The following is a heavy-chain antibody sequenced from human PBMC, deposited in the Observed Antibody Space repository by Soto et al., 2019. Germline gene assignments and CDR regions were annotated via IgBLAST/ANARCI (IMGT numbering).Heavy chain of an antibody. J-gene: IGHJ4*02. V-gene: IGHV3-49*03. CDR3: TTERRVIAADLAGY. D-gene: IGHD6-13*01. CDR1: GFTFGDYA. CDR2: IRSKAYGGTT. Sequence: PGGSLRLSCTASGFTFGDYAMSWFRQAPGKGLEWVGFIRSKAYGGTTEYAASVKGRFTISRDDSKSIAYLQMNSLKTEDTAVYYCTTERRVIAADLAGYWGQGTLVTVSS.